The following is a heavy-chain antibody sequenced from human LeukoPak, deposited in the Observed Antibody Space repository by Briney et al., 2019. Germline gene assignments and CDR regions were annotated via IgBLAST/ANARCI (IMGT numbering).Heavy chain of an antibody. Sequence: GGSLRPSCAVSGFSFSSFGMSWVRQAPGGGLQWVSSISGDGRDTFNADSVKGRFTVSRDNSNTTMFLQMNSLRVEDTALYYCARGPRLQPMGEFWGQGTLVTVSS. J-gene: IGHJ4*02. CDR1: GFSFSSFG. CDR2: ISGDGRDT. V-gene: IGHV3-23*01. D-gene: IGHD4-11*01. CDR3: ARGPRLQPMGEF.